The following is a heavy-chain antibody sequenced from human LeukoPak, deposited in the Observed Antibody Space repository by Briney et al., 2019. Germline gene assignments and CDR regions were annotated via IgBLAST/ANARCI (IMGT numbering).Heavy chain of an antibody. CDR3: ARQVAVADHFDY. CDR1: GYFINSGYY. V-gene: IGHV4-38-2*01. J-gene: IGHJ4*02. Sequence: SETLSLTCAVSGYFINSGYYWGWSRHPPGKGLEWMGTIYQSGTTYYNPPLKSRVTLSVDTSNNQFSLKLSSVTAADTAVYYCARQVAVADHFDYWGQGTRVTVSS. CDR2: IYQSGTT. D-gene: IGHD6-19*01.